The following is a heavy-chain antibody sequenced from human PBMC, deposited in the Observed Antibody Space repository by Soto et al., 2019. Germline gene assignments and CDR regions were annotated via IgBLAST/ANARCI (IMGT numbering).Heavy chain of an antibody. CDR3: AREGVLGGSYPFDY. D-gene: IGHD1-26*01. CDR2: ISSSSSYI. CDR1: GFTFSSYS. J-gene: IGHJ4*02. V-gene: IGHV3-21*01. Sequence: EVQLVESGGGLVKPGGSLRLSCAASGFTFSSYSMNWVRQAPGKGLEWVSSISSSSSYIYYADSVKGRFTISRDNAKNSLYLQMNSLRAEDTAVYYCAREGVLGGSYPFDYWGQGTLVTVSS.